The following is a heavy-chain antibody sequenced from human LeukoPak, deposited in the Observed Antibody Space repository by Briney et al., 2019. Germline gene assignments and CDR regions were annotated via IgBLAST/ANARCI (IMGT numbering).Heavy chain of an antibody. Sequence: PGGSLRLSCAASGFTLSNYAMSWVRQAPGKGLEWVSAISGSGGSTYYADSVKGRFTISRDNSKNTLYLQMNSLGAEDTAVYYCAKNPLPDIVVVPAAKDHYYYGMDVWGQGTTVTVSS. CDR2: ISGSGGST. CDR3: AKNPLPDIVVVPAAKDHYYYGMDV. CDR1: GFTLSNYA. J-gene: IGHJ6*02. D-gene: IGHD2-2*01. V-gene: IGHV3-23*01.